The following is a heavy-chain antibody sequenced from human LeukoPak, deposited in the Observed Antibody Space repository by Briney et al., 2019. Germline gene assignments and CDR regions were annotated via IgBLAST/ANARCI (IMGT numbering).Heavy chain of an antibody. CDR2: TYTGGNS. D-gene: IGHD3-22*01. CDR3: ARGGRGSAAVVAPRSFDI. Sequence: GGSLRLSCAASGFTVSSIHMVWVRQAPGKGLEWVSVTYTGGNSYYADSVKGRFIISRDISKSTLYLQMNSLRAEDSALYYRARGGRGSAAVVAPRSFDIWGQGTMVTVSS. J-gene: IGHJ3*02. V-gene: IGHV3-53*01. CDR1: GFTVSSIH.